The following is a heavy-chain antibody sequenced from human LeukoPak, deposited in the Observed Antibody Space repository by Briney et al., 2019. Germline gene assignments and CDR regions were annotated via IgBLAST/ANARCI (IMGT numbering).Heavy chain of an antibody. CDR2: IQYDGSNK. V-gene: IGHV3-30*02. D-gene: IGHD5-18*01. CDR3: ARDLGDTAMVEGFDY. Sequence: PGGSLRLSCAASGFSFSSFAMHWVRQAPGKGLEWVAFIQYDGSNKYYADSVKGRLTISRDNSKNTLYLQMNSLRAEDTAVYYCARDLGDTAMVEGFDYWGQGTLVTVSS. CDR1: GFSFSSFA. J-gene: IGHJ4*02.